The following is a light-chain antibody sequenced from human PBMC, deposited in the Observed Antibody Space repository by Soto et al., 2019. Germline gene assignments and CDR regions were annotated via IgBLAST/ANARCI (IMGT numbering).Light chain of an antibody. CDR2: AAS. CDR3: QQSYRPVT. Sequence: DIQMTQSPSSLSASVGDRVTITCRASQSISNYLNWYQQKPGKAPKLLIYAASSLQSGVPSRFSGSGSGTDFTLTISSLQPEDFATYYCQQSYRPVTFGQGTKLEIK. J-gene: IGKJ2*01. V-gene: IGKV1-39*01. CDR1: QSISNY.